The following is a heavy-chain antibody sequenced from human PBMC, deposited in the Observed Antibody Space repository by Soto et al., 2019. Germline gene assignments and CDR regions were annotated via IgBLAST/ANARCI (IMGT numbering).Heavy chain of an antibody. D-gene: IGHD6-6*01. Sequence: GGSLRLSCAASGFTFSSYAMSWVRQAPGKGLEWVSAISGSGGSTYYADSVKGRFTISRDNSKNTLYLQMNSLRAEDTAVYYCARVIAARYYFDYWGQGTLVTVSS. CDR2: ISGSGGST. J-gene: IGHJ4*02. CDR1: GFTFSSYA. V-gene: IGHV3-23*01. CDR3: ARVIAARYYFDY.